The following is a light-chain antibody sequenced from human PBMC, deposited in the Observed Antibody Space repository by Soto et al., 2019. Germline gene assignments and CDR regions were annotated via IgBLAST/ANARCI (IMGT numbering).Light chain of an antibody. CDR1: QSVLHSNGYNY. CDR3: MQALQTPPT. J-gene: IGKJ5*01. CDR2: LGS. V-gene: IGKV2-28*01. Sequence: DIVMTQSPLSLPVTPGEPASISCRSSQSVLHSNGYNYLDWYLQKPGQSPQLLIYLGSNRASGVPDRFSGSGSGTAFTLKISRVEAEDVGVYYCMQALQTPPTFGQGTRLEIK.